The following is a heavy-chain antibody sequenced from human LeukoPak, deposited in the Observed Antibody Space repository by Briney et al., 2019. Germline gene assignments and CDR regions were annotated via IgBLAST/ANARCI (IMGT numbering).Heavy chain of an antibody. CDR2: INYNGRDM. CDR3: ARTVGYCSGGSCYFDY. Sequence: GGSLRLSCAASGFTFSTFGMSWVRQAPGKGLEWVSYINYNGRDMYYADSVKGRFTTSRDNAKDSLYLQMNSLRAEDTAVYYCARTVGYCSGGSCYFDYWGQGTLVTVSS. D-gene: IGHD2-15*01. CDR1: GFTFSTFG. J-gene: IGHJ4*02. V-gene: IGHV3-48*01.